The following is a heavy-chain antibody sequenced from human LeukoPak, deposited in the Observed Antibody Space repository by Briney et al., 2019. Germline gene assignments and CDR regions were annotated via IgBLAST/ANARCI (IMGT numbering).Heavy chain of an antibody. CDR1: GGSFSGYY. J-gene: IGHJ4*02. CDR2: INHSGST. D-gene: IGHD5-12*01. V-gene: IGHV4-34*01. Sequence: SETLSLTCAVYGGSFSGYYWSWIRQPPGKGLEWIGEINHSGSTNYNPSLKSRVTISVDTSKNQFSLKLSSVTAADTAVYYRARGPRIVATFDDGGDRLYYFDYWGQGTLVTVSS. CDR3: ARGPRIVATFDDGGDRLYYFDY.